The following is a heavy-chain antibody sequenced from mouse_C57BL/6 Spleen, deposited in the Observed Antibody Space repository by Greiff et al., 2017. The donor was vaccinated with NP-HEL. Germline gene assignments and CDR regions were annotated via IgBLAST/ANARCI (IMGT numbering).Heavy chain of an antibody. D-gene: IGHD4-1*01. CDR3: ARQTNWAYYFDY. CDR1: GFTFSSYT. CDR2: ISGGGGNT. J-gene: IGHJ2*01. V-gene: IGHV5-9*01. Sequence: EVKLVESGGGLVKPGGSLKLSCAASGFTFSSYTMSWVRQTPEKRLEWVATISGGGGNTYYPDSVKGRFTISRDNAKNTLYLQMSSLRSEDTALYYCARQTNWAYYFDYWGQGTTLTVSS.